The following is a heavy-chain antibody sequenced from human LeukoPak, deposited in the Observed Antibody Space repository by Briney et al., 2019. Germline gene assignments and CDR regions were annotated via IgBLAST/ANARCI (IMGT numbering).Heavy chain of an antibody. CDR3: ARDSDSRDPPHFAY. Sequence: ASVKVSCKASGGTFSNYAISWVRQAPGQGLEWMGGIIPIFGTANYAQKFRGRVTITADKSTRTAYMELSSLRSEDTAVYYCARDSDSRDPPHFAYWGQGTLVTVSS. CDR2: IIPIFGTA. J-gene: IGHJ4*02. CDR1: GGTFSNYA. D-gene: IGHD2-21*01. V-gene: IGHV1-69*06.